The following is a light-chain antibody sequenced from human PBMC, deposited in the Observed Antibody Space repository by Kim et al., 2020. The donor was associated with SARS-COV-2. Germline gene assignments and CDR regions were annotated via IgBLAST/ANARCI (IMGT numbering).Light chain of an antibody. CDR1: SSDVGGYNY. J-gene: IGLJ2*01. Sequence: QSALTQPRSVSGSPGQSVTISCTGTSSDVGGYNYVSWYQQHPGKAPKLMIYDVTERPSGVPDRFSASKSGNTASLTISGLQADDEADYYCSSYTTSNTVIFGGGTQLTVL. CDR2: DVT. CDR3: SSYTTSNTVI. V-gene: IGLV2-11*01.